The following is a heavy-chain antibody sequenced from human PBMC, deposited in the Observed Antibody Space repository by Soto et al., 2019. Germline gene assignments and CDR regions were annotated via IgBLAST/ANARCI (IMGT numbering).Heavy chain of an antibody. CDR3: ATGLVREWELLEDY. J-gene: IGHJ4*02. CDR2: ISYDGSNK. D-gene: IGHD1-26*01. V-gene: IGHV3-30-3*01. Sequence: QVQLVESGGGVVQPGRSLRLSCAASGFTFSSYAMHWVRQAPGKGLEWVAVISYDGSNKYYADSVKGRFTISRDNSKNTLYLQMNSLRAEDTAVYYCATGLVREWELLEDYRGQGTLVTVSS. CDR1: GFTFSSYA.